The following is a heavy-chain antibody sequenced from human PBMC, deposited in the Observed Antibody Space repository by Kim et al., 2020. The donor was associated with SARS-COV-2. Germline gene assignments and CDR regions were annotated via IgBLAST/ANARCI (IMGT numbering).Heavy chain of an antibody. CDR1: GYTLTELS. V-gene: IGHV1-24*01. CDR2: FDPEDGET. Sequence: ASVKVSCKVSGYTLTELSMHWVRQAPGKGLEWMGGFDPEDGETIYAQKFQGRVTMTEDTSTDTAYMELSSLRSEDTAVYYCATAPSNVVPSRPWQDYYFDYWGQGTLVTVSS. D-gene: IGHD3-16*02. CDR3: ATAPSNVVPSRPWQDYYFDY. J-gene: IGHJ4*02.